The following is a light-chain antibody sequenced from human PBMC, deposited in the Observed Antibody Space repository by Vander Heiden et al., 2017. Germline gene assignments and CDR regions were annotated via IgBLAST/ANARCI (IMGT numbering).Light chain of an antibody. CDR2: SNN. CDR3: AAWDDSLNGQVV. CDR1: SSNIGSNT. Sequence: QSVLTQPPSASGTPGQRVTISCSGSSSNIGSNTVNCYQQLPGTAPKLLIYSNNQRPSGVPDRFSGSKSGTSASLAISGLQSEDEADYYCAAWDDSLNGQVVFGGGTKLTVL. J-gene: IGLJ2*01. V-gene: IGLV1-44*01.